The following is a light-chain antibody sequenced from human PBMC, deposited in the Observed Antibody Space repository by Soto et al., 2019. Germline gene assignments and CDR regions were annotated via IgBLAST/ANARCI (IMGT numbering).Light chain of an antibody. Sequence: QSVLTQPPSVSAAPGQKVTISCSGSNSNIGNNYVSWYQQLPGTAPKLLIYDNNKRPSGIPDRFSGSKSDTSATLGITGLQTGDEADYYCGTWDSSLSAYVFATGTKLTVL. CDR3: GTWDSSLSAYV. J-gene: IGLJ1*01. V-gene: IGLV1-51*01. CDR2: DNN. CDR1: NSNIGNNY.